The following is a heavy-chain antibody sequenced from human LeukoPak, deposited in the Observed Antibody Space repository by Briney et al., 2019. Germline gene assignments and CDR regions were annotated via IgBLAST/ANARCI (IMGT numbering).Heavy chain of an antibody. V-gene: IGHV1-46*01. CDR2: INPSGDGT. D-gene: IGHD1-14*01. CDR1: GHTFTTYY. CDR3: AKETPNTGWFDP. J-gene: IGHJ5*02. Sequence: ASVKVSCKASGHTFTTYYVHLVRQAPGQGLEWMGVINPSGDGTNYPQRFQGRVTLTRDTSTSTVYVELSSPRSEDTAIYYCAKETPNTGWFDPWGQGTLVTVFS.